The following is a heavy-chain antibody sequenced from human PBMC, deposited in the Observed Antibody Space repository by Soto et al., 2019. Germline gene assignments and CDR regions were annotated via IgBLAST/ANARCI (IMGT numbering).Heavy chain of an antibody. D-gene: IGHD1-26*01. CDR1: GGSIRNGDYY. Sequence: SETLSLTCTVSGGSIRNGDYYWGWIRQPPGKGLEWIGYVYYSGTTYSHPSLNSRVSISVDTSESQFSLRLTSVTAADTAVYYCVTVNLVGAAYYFDYWGPGTLVTVSS. V-gene: IGHV4-30-4*01. CDR2: VYYSGTT. CDR3: VTVNLVGAAYYFDY. J-gene: IGHJ4*02.